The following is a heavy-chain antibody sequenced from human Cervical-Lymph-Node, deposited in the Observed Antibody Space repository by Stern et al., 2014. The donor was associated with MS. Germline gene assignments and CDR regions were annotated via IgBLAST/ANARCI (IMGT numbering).Heavy chain of an antibody. CDR3: VLPSTVTTAAFDV. J-gene: IGHJ3*01. CDR2: IIPIFDTP. Sequence: QVQLVQSGAEVKKPGSSVKVSCKASGGTFTSFSINWVRQVPGQSLEWMGVIIPIFDTPNFAQKFQGRVTITADSSTSTVYMALNSLRSDDTAVYYCVLPSTVTTAAFDVWGRGTMVTVSS. V-gene: IGHV1-69*06. D-gene: IGHD4-17*01. CDR1: GGTFTSFS.